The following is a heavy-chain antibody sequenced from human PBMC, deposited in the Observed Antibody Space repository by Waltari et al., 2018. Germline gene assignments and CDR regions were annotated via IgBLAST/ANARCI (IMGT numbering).Heavy chain of an antibody. V-gene: IGHV4-59*08. CDR2: RRNTGAT. D-gene: IGHD3-9*01. J-gene: IGHJ4*02. Sequence: HVQLQESGPGLVKPSDTLSLPCSVSGDFPSDDHWTWIRQAPGKGLEWIAFRRNTGATKCTPSLESRVTLSADTSKKQFSLRLTSVTAADTAVYFCARLPTKYFDSLGWGFFDQWGQGILVTVSS. CDR3: ARLPTKYFDSLGWGFFDQ. CDR1: GDFPSDDH.